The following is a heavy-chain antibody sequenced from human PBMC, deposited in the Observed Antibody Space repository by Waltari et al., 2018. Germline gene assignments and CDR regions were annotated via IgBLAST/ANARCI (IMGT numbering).Heavy chain of an antibody. CDR1: GMTFSNYW. D-gene: IGHD1-1*01. V-gene: IGHV3-7*01. CDR2: IKQDGSEE. CDR3: VTGLTTVTAKDYFDH. J-gene: IGHJ4*02. Sequence: EVQLVESGGGSVQPGGSLRLSCAASGMTFSNYWMNWVRRAPGKGLECEANIKQDGSEENYVDSVEVRLSIARDNAQNSLYLQMNSLTAEDTAIYYCVTGLTTVTAKDYFDHWGQGALVTVS.